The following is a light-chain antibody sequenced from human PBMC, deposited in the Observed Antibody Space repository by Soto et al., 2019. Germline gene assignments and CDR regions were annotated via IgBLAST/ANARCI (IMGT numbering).Light chain of an antibody. Sequence: ELTQPPSVSVAPGQRVTLSCTGNTSNLGAGYDVHWYQQLPGAAPKLVIFGNRNRPSGVPERFSGSKSGTSASLAITGLQAEDEADYYCQAYDYTLTASVFGGGTKLTVL. CDR2: GNR. V-gene: IGLV1-40*01. J-gene: IGLJ3*02. CDR1: TSNLGAGYD. CDR3: QAYDYTLTASV.